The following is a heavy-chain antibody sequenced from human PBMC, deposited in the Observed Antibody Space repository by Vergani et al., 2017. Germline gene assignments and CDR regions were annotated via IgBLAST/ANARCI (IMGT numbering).Heavy chain of an antibody. V-gene: IGHV1-2*02. CDR3: ARGIIAEAGTFPLDY. J-gene: IGHJ4*02. CDR2: INPNSGGT. Sequence: QVQLVQSGAEVKKPGASVKVSCKASGYTFTGYYMHWVRQAPGQGLEWMGWINPNSGGTNYAQKFQGRVTMTRDTSISTAYMELSRLRSDDTAVYYCARGIIAEAGTFPLDYWGQGTLVTVSS. CDR1: GYTFTGYY. D-gene: IGHD6-19*01.